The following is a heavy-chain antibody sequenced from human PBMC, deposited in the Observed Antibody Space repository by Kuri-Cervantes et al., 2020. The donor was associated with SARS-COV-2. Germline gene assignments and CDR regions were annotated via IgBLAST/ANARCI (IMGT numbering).Heavy chain of an antibody. CDR2: INPNNGDT. V-gene: IGHV1-2*02. D-gene: IGHD3-10*01. CDR3: ARHAVSYYNMDV. J-gene: IGHJ6*03. Sequence: ASVKVSCKASGYTFTGYYMHWMRQAPGQGLEWMGRINPNNGDTNYPQKFQGRVSMTRDTSISTIYMELSRLRSDDTAVYYCARHAVSYYNMDVWGKGTTVTVSS. CDR1: GYTFTGYY.